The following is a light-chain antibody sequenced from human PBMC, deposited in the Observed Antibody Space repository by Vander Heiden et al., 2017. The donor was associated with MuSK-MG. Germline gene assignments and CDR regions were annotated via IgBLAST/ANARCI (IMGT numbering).Light chain of an antibody. CDR1: QSISRY. Sequence: DIQMTQFPSPLSASVGDRVTITCRASQSISRYLNWYQQKPGKAPKLLIYAASSLQSGVPSRFSGSGSGTDFTLTISRLQPEAFATYYCQQCDSAPRTFGQGTKVEIK. CDR2: AAS. CDR3: QQCDSAPRT. J-gene: IGKJ1*01. V-gene: IGKV1-39*01.